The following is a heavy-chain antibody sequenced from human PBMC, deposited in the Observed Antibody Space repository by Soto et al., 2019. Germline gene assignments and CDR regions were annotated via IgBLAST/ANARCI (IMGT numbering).Heavy chain of an antibody. CDR2: ISWNSGSI. V-gene: IGHV3-9*01. J-gene: IGHJ4*02. D-gene: IGHD4-17*01. CDR3: AKDTGGYGGKANFDY. CDR1: GFTFDDYA. Sequence: EVQLVESGGGLVQPGRSLRLSCAASGFTFDDYAMHWVRQAPGKGLEWVSGISWNSGSIGYADSVKGRFTIARDNAKNYLYLQMNSLSAEDTALYYCAKDTGGYGGKANFDYLGQGTLVTVSS.